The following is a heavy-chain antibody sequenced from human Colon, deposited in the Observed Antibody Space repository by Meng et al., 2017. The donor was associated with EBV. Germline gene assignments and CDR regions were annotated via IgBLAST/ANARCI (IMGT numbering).Heavy chain of an antibody. CDR1: GGSFSGHY. J-gene: IGHJ4*02. Sequence: VLTRQGGACLWNPSGPRALTWAVYGGSFSGHYWTWFRQPPGKGLAWIGEINRSGSTNNNPYLKSRVTISTDTSKNQFSRKVKSVTAADTAVYFGARLYPPGEWLLTSDTSEYWGQGTLVTVSS. V-gene: IGHV4-34*01. CDR3: ARLYPPGEWLLTSDTSEY. D-gene: IGHD6-19*01. CDR2: INRSGST.